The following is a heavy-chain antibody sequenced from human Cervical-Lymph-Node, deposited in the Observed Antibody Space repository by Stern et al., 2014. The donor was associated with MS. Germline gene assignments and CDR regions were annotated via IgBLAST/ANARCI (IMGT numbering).Heavy chain of an antibody. CDR1: GFTFDDYA. V-gene: IGHV3-9*01. D-gene: IGHD1-14*01. CDR3: AAGAELTGNFDY. Sequence: EVQLVQSGGGLVQPGRSLRLSCAASGFTFDDYAMHWVRQAPGKGLEWVSGISWNSGSIGYADSVKGRFTISRDNAKNSLYLQMNSLRAEDTALYYCAAGAELTGNFDYWGQGTLVTVSS. CDR2: ISWNSGSI. J-gene: IGHJ4*02.